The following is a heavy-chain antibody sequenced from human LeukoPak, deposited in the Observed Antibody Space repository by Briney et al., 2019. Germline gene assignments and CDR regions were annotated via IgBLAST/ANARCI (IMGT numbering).Heavy chain of an antibody. V-gene: IGHV1-2*02. J-gene: IGHJ3*02. CDR1: GYTFTSYD. CDR2: INPNSGGT. D-gene: IGHD6-19*01. CDR3: ARVRSSGWYDAFDI. Sequence: GASVKVSCTASGYTFTSYDINWVRQATGQGLEWMGWINPNSGGTNYAQKFQGRVTMTRDTSISTAYMELSRLRSDDTAVYYCARVRSSGWYDAFDIWGQGTMVTVSS.